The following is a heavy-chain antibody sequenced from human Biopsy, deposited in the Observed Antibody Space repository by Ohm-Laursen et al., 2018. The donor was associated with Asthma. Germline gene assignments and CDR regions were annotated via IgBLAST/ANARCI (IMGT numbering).Heavy chain of an antibody. CDR1: GGTFNTHV. CDR2: INSVFGTT. Sequence: SSVKVSCKSLGGTFNTHVIGWVRQAPGQGLEWMGGINSVFGTTTYPQKFQDRVTITADGSTSTVYMELSSLRSEDTAVYYCARKAGSCISRTCYSLDFWGQGTLVTVSS. CDR3: ARKAGSCISRTCYSLDF. D-gene: IGHD2-2*01. V-gene: IGHV1-69*01. J-gene: IGHJ4*02.